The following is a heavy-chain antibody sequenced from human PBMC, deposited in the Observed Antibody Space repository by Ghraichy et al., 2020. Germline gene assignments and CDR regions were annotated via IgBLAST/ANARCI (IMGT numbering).Heavy chain of an antibody. Sequence: SETLSLTCTVSGGSISSYYWSWIRQPAGKGLERIGSSYTSGSTNYNPSLKSRVTMSVDTSKNKFSLKLSSVTAAATAVYYCAREGDWRWQQKPDWYFDLWGRGTLVTVSS. D-gene: IGHD6-13*01. CDR3: AREGDWRWQQKPDWYFDL. CDR2: SYTSGST. J-gene: IGHJ2*01. CDR1: GGSISSYY. V-gene: IGHV4-4*07.